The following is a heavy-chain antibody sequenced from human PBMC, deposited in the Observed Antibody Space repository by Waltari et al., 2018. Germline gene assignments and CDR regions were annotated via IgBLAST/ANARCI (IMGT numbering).Heavy chain of an antibody. J-gene: IGHJ6*02. V-gene: IGHV3-33*01. Sequence: QVQLVESGGGVVQPGRSLRLSCAASGFNFSSYGMHWVRQATGTGREWVAVIWYDGSNKYYADSVKGRFTISRDNSKNTLYLQMNSLRAEDTAVYYCARCSGRTLRWWPHYYGMDVWGQGTTVTVSS. CDR1: GFNFSSYG. D-gene: IGHD2-15*01. CDR2: IWYDGSNK. CDR3: ARCSGRTLRWWPHYYGMDV.